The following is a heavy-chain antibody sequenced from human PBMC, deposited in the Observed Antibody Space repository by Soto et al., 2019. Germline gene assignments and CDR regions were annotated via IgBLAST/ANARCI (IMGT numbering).Heavy chain of an antibody. J-gene: IGHJ6*02. D-gene: IGHD3-3*01. CDR3: ARDHYDFWSGYYRPGGYYGMDV. CDR1: GFTFSSYA. Sequence: PGGSLRLSCAASGFTFSSYAMHWVRQAPGKGLEWVAVISYDGSNKYYADSVKGRFTISRDNSKNTLYLQMNSPRAEDTAVYYCARDHYDFWSGYYRPGGYYGMDVWGQGTTVTVSS. V-gene: IGHV3-30-3*01. CDR2: ISYDGSNK.